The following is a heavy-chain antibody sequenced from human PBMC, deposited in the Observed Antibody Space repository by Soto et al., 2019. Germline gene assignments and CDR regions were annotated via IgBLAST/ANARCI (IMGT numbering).Heavy chain of an antibody. CDR1: GFTFSSYA. CDR3: AKDRPGYYDSSGYYYGGYFDY. D-gene: IGHD3-22*01. J-gene: IGHJ4*02. V-gene: IGHV3-23*01. Sequence: EVQLLESGGGLVQPGGSLRLSCAASGFTFSSYAMSWVRQAPGKGLEWVSAISGSGGSTYYADSVKGRFTISRDNSKNTLYLQMNSLRAEDTAVYYCAKDRPGYYDSSGYYYGGYFDYWGQGTLVPVSS. CDR2: ISGSGGST.